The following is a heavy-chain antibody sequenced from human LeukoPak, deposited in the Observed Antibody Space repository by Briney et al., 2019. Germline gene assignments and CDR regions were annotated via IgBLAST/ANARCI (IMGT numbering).Heavy chain of an antibody. J-gene: IGHJ4*02. CDR3: AGGAAYGSGSYWDY. Sequence: GGSLRLSCAASGFTFSSYAMSWVRQAPGKGLEWVSAISGSGGSTYYADSVKGRFTISRDNSKNTLYLQMNSLRAEDTAVYYCAGGAAYGSGSYWDYWGQGTLVTVSS. D-gene: IGHD3-10*01. CDR1: GFTFSSYA. CDR2: ISGSGGST. V-gene: IGHV3-23*01.